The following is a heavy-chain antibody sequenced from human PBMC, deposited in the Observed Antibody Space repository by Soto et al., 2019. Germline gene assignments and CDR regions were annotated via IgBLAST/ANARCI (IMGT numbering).Heavy chain of an antibody. CDR3: ARESEDLTSNFDY. J-gene: IGHJ4*02. CDR1: GFTFTRYS. Sequence: KPGGSLRLSCAASGFTFTRYSMNWVRQAPGKGLEWVSSISSTTNYIYYGDSMKGRFTISRDNDKNSLYLEMNSLRAEDTAVYYCARESEDLTSNFDYWGQGTLVTVSS. CDR2: ISSTTNYI. V-gene: IGHV3-21*06.